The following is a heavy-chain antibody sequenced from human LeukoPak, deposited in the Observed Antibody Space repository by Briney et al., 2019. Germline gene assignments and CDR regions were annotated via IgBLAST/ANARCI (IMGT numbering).Heavy chain of an antibody. CDR1: GFTLGDYT. Sequence: GGSLRLSCTASGFTLGDYTMNWFRQAPGKGLEWVGFIRSKDYGGTTEYAASVKDRFSISRDDSKCIAYLQMNSLKTEDTAVYYCTREWELPGSDFDYWGQGTLVTVSS. CDR3: TREWELPGSDFDY. CDR2: IRSKDYGGTT. V-gene: IGHV3-49*03. D-gene: IGHD1-26*01. J-gene: IGHJ4*02.